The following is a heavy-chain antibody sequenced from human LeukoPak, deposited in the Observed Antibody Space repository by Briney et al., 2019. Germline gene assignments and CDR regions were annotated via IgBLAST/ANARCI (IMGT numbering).Heavy chain of an antibody. J-gene: IGHJ6*03. V-gene: IGHV3-48*03. CDR1: GFTFSSYE. CDR3: AKGYCSGGSCGKSGYYYYYMDV. Sequence: GSLRLSCAASGFTFSSYEMNWVRQAPGKGLEWVSYISSSGSTIYYADSVKGRFTISRDNAKNSLYLQMNSLRAEDTAVYYCAKGYCSGGSCGKSGYYYYYMDVWGKGTTVTVSS. CDR2: ISSSGSTI. D-gene: IGHD2-15*01.